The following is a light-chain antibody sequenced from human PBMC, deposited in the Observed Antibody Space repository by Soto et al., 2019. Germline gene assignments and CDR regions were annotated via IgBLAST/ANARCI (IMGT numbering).Light chain of an antibody. CDR1: SSDIGGYKY. Sequence: QSALTQPASVSGSPGQSITISCTGTSSDIGGYKYVSWYQQHPGKAPKLIIYEVTNRPSGVSDRFSGSKSGNTASLTISGLQAEDEADYYCSSYTIYSTLLLFGGGNKVTVL. V-gene: IGLV2-14*01. CDR3: SSYTIYSTLLL. CDR2: EVT. J-gene: IGLJ2*01.